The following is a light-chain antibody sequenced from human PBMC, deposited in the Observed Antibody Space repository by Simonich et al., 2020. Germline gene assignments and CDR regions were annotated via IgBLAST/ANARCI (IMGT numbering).Light chain of an antibody. CDR3: SSYTSSSTLVV. V-gene: IGLV2-14*03. CDR1: SSDVGGYNY. Sequence: QSALTQPASVSGSPGQSITISCTGTSSDVGGYNYVSCYQQHPSKTPKLMIYDVSNRTSGGSNRFSGSKSGNTASLTISGLQAEDEADYYCSSYTSSSTLVVFGGGTKLTVL. CDR2: DVS. J-gene: IGLJ2*01.